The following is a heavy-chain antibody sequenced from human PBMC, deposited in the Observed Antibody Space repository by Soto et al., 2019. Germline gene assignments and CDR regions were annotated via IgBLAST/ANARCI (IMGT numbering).Heavy chain of an antibody. J-gene: IGHJ6*02. CDR2: IWYDGSNK. CDR3: ARETGYSNAYYYYYGMDV. CDR1: GFTFSSYG. Sequence: QVQLVESGGGVVQPGRSLRLSCAASGFTFSSYGMHCVRQAPGKGLEWVAVIWYDGSNKYYADSVKGRFTISRDNSKNTLYLQMNSLRVEDTAVYYCARETGYSNAYYYYYGMDVWGQGTTVTVSS. V-gene: IGHV3-33*01. D-gene: IGHD5-12*01.